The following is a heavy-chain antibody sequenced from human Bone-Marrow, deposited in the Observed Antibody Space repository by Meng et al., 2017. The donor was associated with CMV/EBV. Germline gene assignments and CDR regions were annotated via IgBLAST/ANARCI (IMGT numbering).Heavy chain of an antibody. D-gene: IGHD2-2*02. CDR1: GFTVSSNY. Sequence: GESLKISCAASGFTVSSNYMSWVRQAPGKGLEWVSVIYSGGSTYYADSVKGRFTISRDNSKNTLYLQMNSLRAEDTAVYYCAPLGYCSSTSCYRADYWGQGTLVTVSS. CDR3: APLGYCSSTSCYRADY. J-gene: IGHJ4*02. CDR2: IYSGGST. V-gene: IGHV3-53*05.